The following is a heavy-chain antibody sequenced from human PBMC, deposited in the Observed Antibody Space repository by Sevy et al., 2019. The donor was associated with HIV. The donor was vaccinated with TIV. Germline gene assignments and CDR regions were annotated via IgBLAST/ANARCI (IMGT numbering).Heavy chain of an antibody. Sequence: GGSLRLSCAASGFTFSGHGMHWVRQAPGKGLEWVAVIWFDGSNTFYADSVKGRFTISRDIAENTLHLQMNSLRAEDTAVYYCARDLESYNYGAYGPSFMPDYWGQGTVVTVSS. CDR2: IWFDGSNT. CDR1: GFTFSGHG. CDR3: ARDLESYNYGAYGPSFMPDY. J-gene: IGHJ4*02. V-gene: IGHV3-33*01. D-gene: IGHD1-1*01.